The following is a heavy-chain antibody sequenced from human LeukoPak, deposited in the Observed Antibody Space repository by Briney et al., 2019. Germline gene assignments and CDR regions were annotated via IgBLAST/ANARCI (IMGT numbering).Heavy chain of an antibody. CDR1: GYTFTGYY. D-gene: IGHD3-22*01. J-gene: IGHJ4*02. V-gene: IGHV1-2*02. CDR2: INPNSGGT. Sequence: ASVKVSCKASGYTFTGYYMHWVRQAPGQGFEWMGWINPNSGGTNYAQKFQGRVTMTRDTPISTAYMELSRLRSDDTAVYYCARDLRKALYYDSSGYYSDWLSGVGGSWGQGTLVTVSS. CDR3: ARDLRKALYYDSSGYYSDWLSGVGGS.